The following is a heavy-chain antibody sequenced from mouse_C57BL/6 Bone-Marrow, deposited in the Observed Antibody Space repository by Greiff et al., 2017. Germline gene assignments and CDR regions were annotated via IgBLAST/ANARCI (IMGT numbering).Heavy chain of an antibody. CDR3: SRIYYCGSRPGWYFDV. J-gene: IGHJ1*03. D-gene: IGHD1-1*01. CDR1: GYTFTSYK. Sequence: VQLVESGAELARPGASVKMSCKASGYTFTSYKMHWVKQRPGPGLEWIGNINPSSGDTKYNQQFKDKATLTADKSSSTAYIQLSSLTSEYSAVYYWSRIYYCGSRPGWYFDVWGTGTTVTVSS. CDR2: INPSSGDT. V-gene: IGHV1-4*01.